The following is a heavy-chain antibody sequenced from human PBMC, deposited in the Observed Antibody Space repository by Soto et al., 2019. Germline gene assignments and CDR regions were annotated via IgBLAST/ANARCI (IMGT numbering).Heavy chain of an antibody. CDR3: ASPNIWSSGDGRIDV. V-gene: IGHV1-69*01. Sequence: QVQLVQSGAAVKKPGSSVKFSCKASGGSFNTYTISWVRQAPGQGLQWMGGIIPIFGKPTYAQAFQGRVTIAADEHTSTVYMELRSLRSEDTDLYYCASPNIWSSGDGRIDVWGRGTAVIVSS. CDR1: GGSFNTYT. CDR2: IIPIFGKP. J-gene: IGHJ6*02. D-gene: IGHD3-3*01.